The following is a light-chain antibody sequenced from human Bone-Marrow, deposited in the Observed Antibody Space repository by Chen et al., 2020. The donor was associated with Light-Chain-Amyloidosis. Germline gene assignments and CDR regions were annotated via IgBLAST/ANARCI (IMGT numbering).Light chain of an antibody. CDR3: QSADSSGTYEVI. Sequence: SYELTQPPSVSVAPGQTARITCSGDDLPTKYAYWYQQKPVQAPVLVIHRATERPSGISDRFSGSSSGTPAALTISGVQAEDEADYHCQSADSSGTYEVIFGGGTKLTVL. V-gene: IGLV3-25*03. J-gene: IGLJ2*01. CDR1: DLPTKY. CDR2: RAT.